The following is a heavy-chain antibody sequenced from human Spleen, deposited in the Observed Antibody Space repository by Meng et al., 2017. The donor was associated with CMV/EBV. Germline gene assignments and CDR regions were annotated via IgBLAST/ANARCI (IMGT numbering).Heavy chain of an antibody. Sequence: LSLTCGIYGGSLSGYYWSWIRQAPGKGLEWVSYISSSGTTIYYADSAKGRFTISRDNDKNSLYLQMNSLRVEDTAVYYCARGNYDFWSGYSPLDYWGQGTLVTVSS. CDR2: ISSSGTTI. D-gene: IGHD3-3*01. CDR3: ARGNYDFWSGYSPLDY. V-gene: IGHV3-11*04. J-gene: IGHJ4*02. CDR1: GGSLSGYY.